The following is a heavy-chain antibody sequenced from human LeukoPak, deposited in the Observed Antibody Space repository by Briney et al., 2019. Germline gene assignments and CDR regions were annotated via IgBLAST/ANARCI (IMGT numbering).Heavy chain of an antibody. D-gene: IGHD3-10*01. CDR1: GFTFSSYG. J-gene: IGHJ4*02. V-gene: IGHV3-30*02. CDR2: IRYDGSNK. CDR3: AKDHYYGSGSYYWSPGTLLGICDY. Sequence: GGSLRLSCAASGFTFSSYGMHWVRQAPGKGLEWVAFIRYDGSNKYYADSVKGRFTISRDNSKNTPYLQMNSLRAEDTAVYYCAKDHYYGSGSYYWSPGTLLGICDYWGQGTLVTVSS.